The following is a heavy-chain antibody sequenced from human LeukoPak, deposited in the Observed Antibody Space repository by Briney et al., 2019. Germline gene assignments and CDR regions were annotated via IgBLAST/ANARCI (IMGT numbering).Heavy chain of an antibody. CDR1: GSTFTGYY. V-gene: IGHV1-2*02. D-gene: IGHD6-6*01. CDR2: INPNSGGT. CDR3: ARDSVSSSSLDY. Sequence: ASVKVFCKASGSTFTGYYMHWVRQAPGQGLEWMGWINPNSGGTNYAQKFQGRVTMTRDTSISTAYMELSRLRSDDTAVYYCARDSVSSSSLDYWGQGTLVTVSS. J-gene: IGHJ4*02.